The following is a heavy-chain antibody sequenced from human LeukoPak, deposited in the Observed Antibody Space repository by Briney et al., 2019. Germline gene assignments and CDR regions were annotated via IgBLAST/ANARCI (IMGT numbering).Heavy chain of an antibody. CDR1: GCSISSSSYY. CDR3: ARPYLRGTVVNNWFDP. J-gene: IGHJ5*02. Sequence: SETLSLTCTVSGCSISSSSYYWCWIRQPPGKGLEWIGSIYYSGSTYYNPSLKSRVTISVDTSKNQFSLRLSSVTAAVTAVYYCARPYLRGTVVNNWFDPWGQGTLVTVSS. CDR2: IYYSGST. D-gene: IGHD4-23*01. V-gene: IGHV4-39*01.